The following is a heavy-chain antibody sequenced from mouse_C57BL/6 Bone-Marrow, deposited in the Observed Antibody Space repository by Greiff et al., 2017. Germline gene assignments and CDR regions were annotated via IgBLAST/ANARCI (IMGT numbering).Heavy chain of an antibody. Sequence: QVQLQQPGAELVKPGASVKLSCKASGYTFTSYWMHWVKQRPGQGLEWIGMIHPNSGSTNYNEKFKSKATLTVDKSSSTAYMQLSSLTSEDSAVXYCSRIYGSPYYYSMDYWGQGTSVTVSS. CDR2: IHPNSGST. D-gene: IGHD1-1*01. V-gene: IGHV1-64*01. J-gene: IGHJ4*01. CDR3: SRIYGSPYYYSMDY. CDR1: GYTFTSYW.